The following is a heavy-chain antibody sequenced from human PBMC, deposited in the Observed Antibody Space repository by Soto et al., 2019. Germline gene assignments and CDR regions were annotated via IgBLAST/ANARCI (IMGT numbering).Heavy chain of an antibody. D-gene: IGHD2-15*01. CDR2: IYYSGST. Sequence: QVQLQESGPGLVKPSQTLSLTCTVSGGSISSGGYYWSWIRQHPGKGLEWIGYIYYSGSTYYNPSLKSRVTISVATSKNQFSLKLSSVTAADTAVYYCARDIVVVVAATSLGMDVWGQGTTVTVSS. J-gene: IGHJ6*02. CDR1: GGSISSGGYY. CDR3: ARDIVVVVAATSLGMDV. V-gene: IGHV4-31*03.